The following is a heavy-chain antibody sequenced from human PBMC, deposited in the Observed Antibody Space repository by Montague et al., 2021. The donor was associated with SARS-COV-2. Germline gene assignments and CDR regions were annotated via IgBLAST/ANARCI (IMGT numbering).Heavy chain of an antibody. D-gene: IGHD2-2*01. V-gene: IGHV4-59*13. CDR3: ARGRTRVGQLSFFDY. J-gene: IGHJ4*02. CDR2: VYNDENT. CDR1: GGSINNYF. Sequence: SETLSLTCTVSGGSINNYFWAWIRQTPDKGLEWTASVYNDENTNSHPSLKSRLTMSIDTSKRQFTLNLNSVTAADTAVSYCARGRTRVGQLSFFDYWGQGILVTVSS.